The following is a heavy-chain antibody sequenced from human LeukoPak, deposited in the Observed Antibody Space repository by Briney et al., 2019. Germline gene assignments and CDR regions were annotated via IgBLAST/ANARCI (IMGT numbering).Heavy chain of an antibody. V-gene: IGHV4-31*03. CDR1: GGSISSGGYY. CDR3: ARDPLVSSSWYYHYYGMDV. J-gene: IGHJ6*02. D-gene: IGHD6-13*01. Sequence: PSETLSLTCTVSGGSISSGGYYWSWIRQHPGKGLEWIGYIYYSGSTYYNPSLKSRVTISVDTSKNQFSLKLSSVTAADTAVYYCARDPLVSSSWYYHYYGMDVWGQGTTVTVSS. CDR2: IYYSGST.